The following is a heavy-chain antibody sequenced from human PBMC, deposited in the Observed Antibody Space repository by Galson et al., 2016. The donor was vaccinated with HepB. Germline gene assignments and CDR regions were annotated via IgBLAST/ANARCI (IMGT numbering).Heavy chain of an antibody. CDR2: IGGSGVST. J-gene: IGHJ4*02. CDR1: GFPFSNYG. Sequence: SMRLSCAAAGFPFSNYGLNWVRQAPGKGLEWVSRIGGSGVSTYYADSVKDRFTISRNNSKKTLYLQMNSLRAEDSAFFYCAKDLGPAAAGLGFDHWGQGTLVTVSS. CDR3: AKDLGPAAAGLGFDH. V-gene: IGHV3-23*01. D-gene: IGHD6-13*01.